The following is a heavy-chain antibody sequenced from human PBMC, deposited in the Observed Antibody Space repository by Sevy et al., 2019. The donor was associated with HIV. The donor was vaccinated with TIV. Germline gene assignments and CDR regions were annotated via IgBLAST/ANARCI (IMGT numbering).Heavy chain of an antibody. CDR2: INGGGGGT. Sequence: GGSLRLSCAASGFPFSSYAMSCVRQAPGKGLEWVSVINGGGGGTYYAASVKGRFTISRDNSKNTLFLQMISLRAEDTAVYYCVKDQGWDLLGYFDYWGQGTLVTVSS. J-gene: IGHJ4*02. V-gene: IGHV3-23*01. CDR3: VKDQGWDLLGYFDY. D-gene: IGHD1-26*01. CDR1: GFPFSSYA.